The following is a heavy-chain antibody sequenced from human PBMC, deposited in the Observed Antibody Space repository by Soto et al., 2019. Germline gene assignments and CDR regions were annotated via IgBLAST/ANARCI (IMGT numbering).Heavy chain of an antibody. Sequence: EVQLVESGGGLVKPGGSLRLSCAASGFTFSSYSMNWVRQAPGKGLEWVSSISSSSSYIYYADSVKGRFTISRDNAKNSLYLKMNSLRAEDTAVYYCARDGGYCSSTSCYTSGYYYGMDVWGQGTTVTVSS. CDR3: ARDGGYCSSTSCYTSGYYYGMDV. J-gene: IGHJ6*02. CDR1: GFTFSSYS. V-gene: IGHV3-21*01. CDR2: ISSSSSYI. D-gene: IGHD2-2*02.